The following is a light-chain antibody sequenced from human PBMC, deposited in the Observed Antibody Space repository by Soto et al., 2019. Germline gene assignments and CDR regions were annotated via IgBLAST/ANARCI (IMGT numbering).Light chain of an antibody. CDR1: EKINTY. CDR3: QHRYNWPLT. V-gene: IGKV3-11*01. Sequence: IVLTQSPATLSVSPGETATLSCRASEKINTYLAWYQQKPGQAPKLLIYDTSNRATGIPARFSASGSGTDFTLSISSLEAEDFAVYCCQHRYNWPLTVGGGTKVDMK. J-gene: IGKJ4*01. CDR2: DTS.